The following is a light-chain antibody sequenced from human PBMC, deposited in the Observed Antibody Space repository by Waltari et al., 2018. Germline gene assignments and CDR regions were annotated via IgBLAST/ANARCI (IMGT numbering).Light chain of an antibody. CDR3: QQGNDFPLT. J-gene: IGKJ4*01. Sequence: DIQMTQSPSSVSASVGDRVTITCGASRDISRWLAWYQQKPGKAPKVLIYDASTLQSGVPSRFSGSGSGRELTLTITSLQPEDFSTYYCQQGNDFPLTFGGGTKVEMK. CDR2: DAS. V-gene: IGKV1-12*01. CDR1: RDISRW.